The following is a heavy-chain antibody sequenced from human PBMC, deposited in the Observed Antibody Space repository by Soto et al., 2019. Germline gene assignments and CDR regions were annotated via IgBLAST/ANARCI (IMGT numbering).Heavy chain of an antibody. V-gene: IGHV3-21*01. CDR1: GFTFRSFT. D-gene: IGHD6-13*01. CDR2: ISSTSAYI. Sequence: GSLRPSCAASGFTFRSFTMNWGRQAPGKGLEWVSTISSTSAYIYYTDALRGRFTISRDNAKNSLHLQMTSLRAEDTAVYYCTRDASRDSSARGWFDPWGPGTLVTSPQ. CDR3: TRDASRDSSARGWFDP. J-gene: IGHJ5*02.